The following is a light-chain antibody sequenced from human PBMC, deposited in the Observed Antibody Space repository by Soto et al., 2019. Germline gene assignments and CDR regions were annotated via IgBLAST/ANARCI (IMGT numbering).Light chain of an antibody. Sequence: ETVMTQSPATLSVSPGERATLSCRASQSVNSNLAWYQQKPGQAPRLVIYGASTRATGIPARFSGGGSGTEFTLTSLSLQSEDFAAYYCQQYNNWPPYTFGQGTKLEIK. CDR2: GAS. V-gene: IGKV3-15*01. CDR1: QSVNSN. CDR3: QQYNNWPPYT. J-gene: IGKJ2*01.